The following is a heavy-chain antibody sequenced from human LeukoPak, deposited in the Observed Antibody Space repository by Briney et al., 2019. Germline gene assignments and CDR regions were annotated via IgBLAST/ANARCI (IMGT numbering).Heavy chain of an antibody. J-gene: IGHJ3*02. CDR3: ARVYRGITMIVVVITPDAFDI. V-gene: IGHV4-34*01. CDR2: INHSGST. CDR1: GGSFSGYY. Sequence: PSETLSLTCAVYGGSFSGYYWSWIRQPPGKGLEWIGEINHSGSTNYNPSLKSRVTISVDTSKNQFSLMLSSVTAADTAVYYCARVYRGITMIVVVITPDAFDIWGQGTMVTVSS. D-gene: IGHD3-22*01.